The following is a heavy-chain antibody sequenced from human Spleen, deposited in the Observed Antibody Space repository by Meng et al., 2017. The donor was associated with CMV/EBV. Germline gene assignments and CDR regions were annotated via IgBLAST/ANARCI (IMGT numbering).Heavy chain of an antibody. CDR2: ISATTGDT. V-gene: IGHV1-18*01. D-gene: IGHD3-22*01. J-gene: IGHJ4*02. Sequence: FSNYGISWVRQAPGRGLEWMGWISATTGDTNYAQKFQDRVTMTTDTSSSTAYMELRSLRSDDTAIYYCSREPSQLDYLDIGGYYSDYWGQGTLVTVSS. CDR3: SREPSQLDYLDIGGYYSDY. CDR1: FSNYG.